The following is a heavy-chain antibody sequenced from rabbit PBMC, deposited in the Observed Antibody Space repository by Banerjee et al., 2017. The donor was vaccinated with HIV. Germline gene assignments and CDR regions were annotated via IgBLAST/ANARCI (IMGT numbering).Heavy chain of an antibody. CDR2: INTGSTCP. D-gene: IGHD3-3*01. CDR3: ARGMVAGVLDL. CDR1: GFSFSSGYD. Sequence: QSLEESGGDLVKPGASLTLTCTASGFSFSSGYDMCWVRQAPGKGLEGIACINTGSTCPCCVSWANGRFTLSNTSSTPVTLQMPSVTAADTATYFWARGMVAGVLDLWGQGTLVTVS. J-gene: IGHJ4*01. V-gene: IGHV1S40*01.